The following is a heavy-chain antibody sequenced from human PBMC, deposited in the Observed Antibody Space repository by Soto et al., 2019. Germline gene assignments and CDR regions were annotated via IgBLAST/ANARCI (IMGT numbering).Heavy chain of an antibody. V-gene: IGHV3-48*02. CDR2: ISSSSSTI. CDR3: ARGVIAVDAAFDY. D-gene: IGHD6-19*01. J-gene: IGHJ4*02. CDR1: GFTFGSYS. Sequence: LRLSCAASGFTFGSYSMNWVRQAPGKGLDWVSYISSSSSTIYYSDSVKGRFTISRDNAKNSLYLQMNSLRDEDTAVYYCARGVIAVDAAFDYFGQGTLVTFSS.